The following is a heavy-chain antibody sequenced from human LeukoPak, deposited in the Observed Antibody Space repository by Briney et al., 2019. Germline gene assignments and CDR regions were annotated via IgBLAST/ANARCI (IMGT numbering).Heavy chain of an antibody. CDR2: ISAYNGDT. Sequence: ASVKVSCKASGYTFTGFCISWVRQAPGQRLEWMGWISAYNGDTNYAQKLQDRVTMTTDTSTSTAYIELRSLRSDDTAVYYCARGAGQLVTEVFDYWGQGTLVTVSS. CDR1: GYTFTGFC. CDR3: ARGAGQLVTEVFDY. J-gene: IGHJ4*02. V-gene: IGHV1-18*01. D-gene: IGHD6-6*01.